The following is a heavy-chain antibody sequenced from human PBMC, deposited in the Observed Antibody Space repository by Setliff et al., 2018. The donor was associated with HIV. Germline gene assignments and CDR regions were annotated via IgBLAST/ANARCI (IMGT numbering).Heavy chain of an antibody. CDR3: ARGARLLAGYSDRWDYYYMGV. CDR2: IYFSGST. V-gene: IGHV4-39*01. CDR1: GGSISSSSHY. J-gene: IGHJ6*03. Sequence: PSETLSLTCTVSGGSISSSSHYWGWIRQPPGKGLEWIGSIYFSGSTYYNPSLKSRVTISVDTSKNQFSLKLSSVTAADTAVYYCARGARLLAGYSDRWDYYYMGVWGKGTAVTVSS. D-gene: IGHD6-13*01.